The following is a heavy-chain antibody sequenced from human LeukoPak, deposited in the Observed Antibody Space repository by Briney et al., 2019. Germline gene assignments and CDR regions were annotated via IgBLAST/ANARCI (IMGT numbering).Heavy chain of an antibody. CDR3: AREGHTSGYCGAFDI. D-gene: IGHD3-22*01. CDR2: LGSDGIST. CDR1: GLTVSSSV. V-gene: IGHV3-64*01. Sequence: GGSLRLSCAASGLTVSSSVMHWVRQAPGKGLEYGSGLGSDGISTYYGNSVKGRFTISRDNSKNTVYLQMDSLRAEDMAVYYCAREGHTSGYCGAFDIWGQGTVVTVSS. J-gene: IGHJ3*02.